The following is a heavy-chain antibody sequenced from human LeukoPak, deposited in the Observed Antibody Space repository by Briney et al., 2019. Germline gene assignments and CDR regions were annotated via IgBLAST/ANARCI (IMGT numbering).Heavy chain of an antibody. CDR2: IHTNTAHP. D-gene: IGHD6-19*01. Sequence: ASVKVPCKASGYIFIIYAMNWVRQPPGQGREWMGWIHTNTAHPTYAQGLTGRFVFSLDTSVSTAYLQISSLKAEDSAVYYCARAHGPQWAFDIWGQGTAVTVSS. V-gene: IGHV7-4-1*02. J-gene: IGHJ3*02. CDR1: GYIFIIYA. CDR3: ARAHGPQWAFDI.